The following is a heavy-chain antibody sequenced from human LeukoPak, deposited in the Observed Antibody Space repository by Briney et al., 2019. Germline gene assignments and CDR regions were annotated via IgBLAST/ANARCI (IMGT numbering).Heavy chain of an antibody. CDR3: ARVIRKGTYYYYGMDV. CDR1: RYTFTSYD. CDR2: MNPNTGRT. D-gene: IGHD1-14*01. Sequence: ASVKVSCKASRYTFTSYDINWVREAAGQGLEWVGWMNPNTGRTGFAQKFQGRLTMTRDTSISTAYMELSSLRSEDTAVYYCARVIRKGTYYYYGMDVWGQGTTVTVSS. J-gene: IGHJ6*02. V-gene: IGHV1-8*01.